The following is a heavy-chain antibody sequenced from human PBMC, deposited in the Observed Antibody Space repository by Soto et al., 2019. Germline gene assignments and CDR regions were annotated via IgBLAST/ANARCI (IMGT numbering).Heavy chain of an antibody. CDR2: ISAYNGNT. CDR1: GYTFTIYG. Sequence: ASVKVSCKASGYTFTIYGISWVRQAPGQGLEWMGWISAYNGNTNYAQKLQGRVTMTTDTSTSTAYMELRSLRSDDTAVYYCARDKWTGTINWFDPWGQGTLVTVSS. V-gene: IGHV1-18*01. D-gene: IGHD1-7*01. J-gene: IGHJ5*02. CDR3: ARDKWTGTINWFDP.